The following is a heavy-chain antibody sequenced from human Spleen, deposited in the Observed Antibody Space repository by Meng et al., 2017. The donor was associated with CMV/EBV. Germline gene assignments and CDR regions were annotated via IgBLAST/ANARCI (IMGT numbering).Heavy chain of an antibody. CDR2: IYYSGTT. V-gene: IGHV4-59*01. J-gene: IGHJ3*02. Sequence: SETLSLTCTVSGGSISSYYWSWIRQPPGKGLEWIGYIYYSGTTNHNPSLKSRVTLSVDTSKNQFSLKLRSVTAADTAVYYCAKLYNLAAFDIWGQGTMVTVSS. D-gene: IGHD1-1*01. CDR1: GGSISSYY. CDR3: AKLYNLAAFDI.